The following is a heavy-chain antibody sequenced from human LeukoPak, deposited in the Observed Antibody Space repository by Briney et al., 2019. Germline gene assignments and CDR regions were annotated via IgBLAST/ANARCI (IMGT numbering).Heavy chain of an antibody. CDR1: GLRFSDYY. V-gene: IGHV3-11*01. CDR3: ATNLIGAGEYFQQ. J-gene: IGHJ1*01. D-gene: IGHD2/OR15-2a*01. Sequence: GGSLRLSCSASGLRFSDYYVSWIRQAPGKGLQWVSYISSGGDIMHYADSVKGRFTSSRDNAKNSGYLEMNSLGAEDTAVYYCATNLIGAGEYFQQWGQGTLVTVSS. CDR2: ISSGGDIM.